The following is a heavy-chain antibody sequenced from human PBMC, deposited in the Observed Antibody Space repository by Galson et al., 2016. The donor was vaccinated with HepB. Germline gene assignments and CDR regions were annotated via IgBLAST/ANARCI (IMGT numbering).Heavy chain of an antibody. D-gene: IGHD3-10*01. CDR1: GFTFGSYA. CDR3: ARDTLIRGISNAAFDI. Sequence: SLRLSCAASGFTFGSYAMTWVRQIPGKGLEWVSAISGSGGSSYYADSVKGRFAISRDNSKNTLYLHMNSLRAEDMAVYYCARDTLIRGISNAAFDIWGQGTMVTVSS. V-gene: IGHV3-23*01. J-gene: IGHJ3*02. CDR2: ISGSGGSS.